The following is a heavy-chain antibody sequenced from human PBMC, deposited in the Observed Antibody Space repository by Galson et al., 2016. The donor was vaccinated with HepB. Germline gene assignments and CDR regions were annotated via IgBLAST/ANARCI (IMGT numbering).Heavy chain of an antibody. CDR2: HTGTGDDQT. CDR3: ARDSGEYDLWSAYYY. D-gene: IGHD3-3*01. Sequence: SLRLSCAASRLTFSSFTMAWVRQAPGRGLEWISGHTGTGDDQTYYAGSVRGRFTFSRDDSKNTLYLQMNALRADDTAFYYCARDSGEYDLWSAYYYWGQGTLVTVSS. CDR1: RLTFSSFT. J-gene: IGHJ4*02. V-gene: IGHV3-23*01.